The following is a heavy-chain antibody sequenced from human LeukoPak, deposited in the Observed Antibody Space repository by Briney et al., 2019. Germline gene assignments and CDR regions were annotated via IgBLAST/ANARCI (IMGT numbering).Heavy chain of an antibody. D-gene: IGHD5-18*01. CDR1: GGTFSSYA. CDR3: PIAPGGYGYSPDPNTYYYMDV. CDR2: IIPIFGTA. J-gene: IGHJ6*03. Sequence: SVKVSCKASGGTFSSYAISWVRQAPGQGLEWMGGIIPIFGTANYAQKFQGRVTITTDESTSTAYMELSSLRSEDTAVYYCPIAPGGYGYSPDPNTYYYMDVGGKGTTVTVSS. V-gene: IGHV1-69*05.